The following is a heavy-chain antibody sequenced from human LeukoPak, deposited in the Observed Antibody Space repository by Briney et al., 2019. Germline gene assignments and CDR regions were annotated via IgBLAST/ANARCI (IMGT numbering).Heavy chain of an antibody. CDR3: AKDRVVVVPAGDYYYYGMDV. CDR2: ISGSGTNT. V-gene: IGHV3-23*01. Sequence: GGSLRLSCAASGFTFSSYAMSWVRQAPGKGLEWVSSISGSGTNTYYADSVKGRFTISRDNSKNTLYLQMNSLRAEDTAVYYCAKDRVVVVPAGDYYYYGMDVWGQGTTVTVSS. J-gene: IGHJ6*02. CDR1: GFTFSSYA. D-gene: IGHD2-2*01.